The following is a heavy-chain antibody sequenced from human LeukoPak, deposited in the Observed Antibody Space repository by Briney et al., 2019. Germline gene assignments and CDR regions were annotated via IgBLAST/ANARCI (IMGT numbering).Heavy chain of an antibody. CDR1: GFTVSNSY. Sequence: GGSLGLSCAASGFTVSNSYMSWVRQAPGKGLEWVSVIYSGGDTYYADSVKGRFTISRHNSKNTLYFQMNSLRAEDTALYYCARDLGGRNAFDIWGQGTMATVSP. D-gene: IGHD3-16*01. CDR3: ARDLGGRNAFDI. CDR2: IYSGGDT. J-gene: IGHJ3*02. V-gene: IGHV3-53*04.